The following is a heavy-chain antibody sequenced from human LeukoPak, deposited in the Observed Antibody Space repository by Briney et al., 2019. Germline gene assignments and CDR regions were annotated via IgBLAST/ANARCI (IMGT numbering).Heavy chain of an antibody. CDR2: IIPIFGTA. Sequence: SSVKVSCKASGGTFSRYVISWVRQATGQGLEWMGGIIPIFGTAHYAQKFQGRVAISADESTSTAYMELSSLRSEHTAVYYCARGFTTMVRGVIGIYDCDYWGRGTLVSVSS. D-gene: IGHD3-10*01. CDR1: GGTFSRYV. V-gene: IGHV1-69*13. J-gene: IGHJ4*02. CDR3: ARGFTTMVRGVIGIYDCDY.